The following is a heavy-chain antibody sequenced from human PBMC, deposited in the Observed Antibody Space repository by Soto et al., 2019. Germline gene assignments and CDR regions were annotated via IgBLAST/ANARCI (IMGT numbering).Heavy chain of an antibody. V-gene: IGHV4-31*03. J-gene: IGHJ4*02. Sequence: QVQLQESGPGLVKPSQTLSLTCTVSGGSISSGGYYWSWIRQHPGKGLEWIGYIYYSGSTYYNPAPXSXXTIPVGTPKNPFSLKLSSVTAADTAVYYCARTPGYWGQGTLVTVSS. CDR1: GGSISSGGYY. CDR3: ARTPGY. CDR2: IYYSGST.